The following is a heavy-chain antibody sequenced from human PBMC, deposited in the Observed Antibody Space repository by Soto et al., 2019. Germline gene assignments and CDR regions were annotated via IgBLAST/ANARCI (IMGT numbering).Heavy chain of an antibody. J-gene: IGHJ4*02. CDR1: GFTVSSNY. CDR2: IYSGGST. V-gene: IGHV3-53*01. CDR3: ASNQYSSSWPHKHYFDY. D-gene: IGHD6-13*01. Sequence: GGSLRLSCAAFGFTVSSNYMSWVRQAPGKGLEWVSVIYSGGSTYYTDSVKGRFTISRDNSKNTLYLQMNSLRAENTAVYYCASNQYSSSWPHKHYFDYWRQGTLVTVSS.